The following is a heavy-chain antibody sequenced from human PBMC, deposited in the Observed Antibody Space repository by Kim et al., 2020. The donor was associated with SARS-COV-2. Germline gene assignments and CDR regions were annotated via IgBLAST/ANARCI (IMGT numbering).Heavy chain of an antibody. V-gene: IGHV1-2*02. CDR2: INPNSGGT. D-gene: IGHD6-13*01. J-gene: IGHJ5*02. CDR1: GYTFTGYY. Sequence: ASVKVSCKASGYTFTGYYMHWVRQAPGQGLEWMGWINPNSGGTNYAQKFQGRVTMTRDTSISTAYMELSRLRSDDTAVYYCARISPRNVAALLFRFDPWGQGTLVTVSS. CDR3: ARISPRNVAALLFRFDP.